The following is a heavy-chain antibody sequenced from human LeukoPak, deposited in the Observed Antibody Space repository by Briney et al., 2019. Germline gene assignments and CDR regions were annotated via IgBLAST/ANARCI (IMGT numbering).Heavy chain of an antibody. CDR2: ISDSGDRT. CDR3: AKGLGTSGYHDY. V-gene: IGHV3-23*01. J-gene: IGHJ4*02. CDR1: GFTFGDYG. D-gene: IGHD3-22*01. Sequence: PGRSLRLSCSASGFTFGDYGLTWVRQAPGKGLERVSGISDSGDRTYYADSVKGRFTISRDNSKNMLYLQMNSLRVEDTALYYCAKGLGTSGYHDYWGQGTLVTVSS.